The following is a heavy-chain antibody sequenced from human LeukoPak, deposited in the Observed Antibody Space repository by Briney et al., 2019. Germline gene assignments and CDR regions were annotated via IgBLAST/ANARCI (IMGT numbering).Heavy chain of an antibody. CDR1: GFTFSSHA. V-gene: IGHV3-23*01. J-gene: IGHJ6*02. CDR2: ISGSGGST. CDR3: ARSYGMDV. Sequence: GGSLRLSCAASGFTFSSHAMSWVRQAPGKGLEWVSGISGSGGSTYYADSVKGRFTISRDNAKSTVYLQMNSLRAEDTAVYYCARSYGMDVWGQGTTVTVSS.